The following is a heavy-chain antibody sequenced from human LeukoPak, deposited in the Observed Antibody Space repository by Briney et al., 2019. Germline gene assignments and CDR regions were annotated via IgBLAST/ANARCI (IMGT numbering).Heavy chain of an antibody. Sequence: GGSLRLSCAASGFSLSDYSMSWIRKAPGKGLEWISYMRPNGHTTYYADSLKGRISVSWDNARNSLYLQLSSLTAADTAFYYCARSGYGDFDFWGQEALVTVSS. D-gene: IGHD2-15*01. CDR3: ARSGYGDFDF. CDR2: MRPNGHTT. CDR1: GFSLSDYS. V-gene: IGHV3-11*01. J-gene: IGHJ4*02.